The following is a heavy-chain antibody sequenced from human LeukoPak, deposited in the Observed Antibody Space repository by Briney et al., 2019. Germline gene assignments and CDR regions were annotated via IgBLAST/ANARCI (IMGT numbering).Heavy chain of an antibody. CDR3: AREDSSSGYYYVSSFDY. D-gene: IGHD3-22*01. V-gene: IGHV3-74*01. Sequence: GGSLRLSCAASGFTFSSYWMLWVRQAPGKGLVWVSRINSDGSSTSYADSVKGRFTISRDNAKNTLYLQMNSLRAEDTAVYYCAREDSSSGYYYVSSFDYWGQGTLVTVSS. CDR2: INSDGSST. J-gene: IGHJ4*02. CDR1: GFTFSSYW.